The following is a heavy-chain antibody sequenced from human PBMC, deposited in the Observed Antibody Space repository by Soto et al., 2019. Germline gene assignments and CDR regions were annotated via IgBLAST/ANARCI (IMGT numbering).Heavy chain of an antibody. CDR3: ANDRYGDYGGIDY. V-gene: IGHV3-74*01. CDR2: IHSDGSST. Sequence: GGSLRLSCAASGFTFSYYWMHWVRQAPGQGLVWVSRIHSDGSSTTYADSVEGRFTISRDNAKNTLFLQMNSLRAEDTAVYYCANDRYGDYGGIDYWGQGTMVTVSS. D-gene: IGHD4-17*01. CDR1: GFTFSYYW. J-gene: IGHJ4*02.